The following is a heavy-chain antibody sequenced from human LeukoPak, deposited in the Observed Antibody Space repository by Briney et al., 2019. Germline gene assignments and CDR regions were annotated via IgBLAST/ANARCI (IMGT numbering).Heavy chain of an antibody. J-gene: IGHJ2*01. V-gene: IGHV4-59*01. CDR3: ARERLYQLRPWYFDL. CDR2: INYSGNT. CDR1: GGSISSYY. Sequence: PSETLSLTCTVSGGSISSYYWTWIRQPPGKGLEWIGYINYSGNTNYNPSLKSRVTISVDTSKNQFALRLSSVTAADTAVYYCARERLYQLRPWYFDLWGRGTLVTVSS. D-gene: IGHD2-2*01.